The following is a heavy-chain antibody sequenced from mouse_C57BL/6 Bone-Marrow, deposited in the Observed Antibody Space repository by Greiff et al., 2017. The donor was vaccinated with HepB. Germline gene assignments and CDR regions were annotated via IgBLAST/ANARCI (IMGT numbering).Heavy chain of an antibody. CDR2: IHPSDSDT. Sequence: VQLQQPGAELVKPGASVKVSCKASGYTFTSYWMHWVKQRPGQGLEWIGRIHPSDSDTNYNQKFKGKATLTVDKSSSTAYMQLSSLTSEDSAVYYCASFATVVSWYFDVWGTGTTVTVSS. CDR3: ASFATVVSWYFDV. J-gene: IGHJ1*03. V-gene: IGHV1-74*01. CDR1: GYTFTSYW. D-gene: IGHD1-1*01.